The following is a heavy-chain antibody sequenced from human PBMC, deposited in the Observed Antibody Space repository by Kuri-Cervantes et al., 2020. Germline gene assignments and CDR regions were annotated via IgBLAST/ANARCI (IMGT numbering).Heavy chain of an antibody. J-gene: IGHJ6*02. Sequence: GGSRRLSCAASGFTFSSYAMHWVRQAPGKGLEWVAVISYDGSNKYYADSVKGRFTIYRDNSKYTLYLQMNSLRAEDTSVYYCARVRWEPPYYYGMDVWGQGTTVTVSS. V-gene: IGHV3-30-3*01. D-gene: IGHD1-26*01. CDR1: GFTFSSYA. CDR2: ISYDGSNK. CDR3: ARVRWEPPYYYGMDV.